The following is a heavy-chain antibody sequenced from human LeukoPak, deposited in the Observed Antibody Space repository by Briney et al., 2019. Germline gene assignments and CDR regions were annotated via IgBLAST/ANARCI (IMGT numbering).Heavy chain of an antibody. J-gene: IGHJ5*02. CDR1: GFTFSSYS. V-gene: IGHV3-21*01. CDR3: ARESFRMRESKTWFDP. D-gene: IGHD2-15*01. Sequence: GGSLRLSCAASGFTFSSYSMNWVRQAPGKGLEWVSSISSSSSYIYYADSVKGRFTISRDNAKNSLYLQMNSLRAEDTAVYYCARESFRMRESKTWFDPWSQGTLVTVSS. CDR2: ISSSSSYI.